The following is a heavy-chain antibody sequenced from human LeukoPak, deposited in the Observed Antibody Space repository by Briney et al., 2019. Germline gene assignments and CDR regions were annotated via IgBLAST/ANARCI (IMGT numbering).Heavy chain of an antibody. V-gene: IGHV3-74*01. J-gene: IGHJ5*02. CDR1: GFTFKLYW. Sequence: GGSLRLSCAASGFTFKLYWMHWVRQVPGKRPVWVTRINDDGSDTIYADSVRGRFTISRDDAKNTVYLQMNNLRAEDTAVYYCVRGGPSTWSWGQGTLVTVSS. CDR2: INDDGSDT. CDR3: VRGGPSTWS. D-gene: IGHD2-15*01.